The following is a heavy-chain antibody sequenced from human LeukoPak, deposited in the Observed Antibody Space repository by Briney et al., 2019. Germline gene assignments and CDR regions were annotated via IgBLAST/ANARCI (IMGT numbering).Heavy chain of an antibody. V-gene: IGHV7-4-1*02. CDR3: ARVPLTMVRGRVWFDP. CDR2: INPNSGNP. Sequence: ASVKVSCKASGYTFTGYYMHWVRQAPGQGLEWMGWINPNSGNPTYAQGFTGRFVFSLDTSVSTAYLQISSLKAEDTAVYYCARVPLTMVRGRVWFDPWGQGTLVTVSS. J-gene: IGHJ5*02. CDR1: GYTFTGYY. D-gene: IGHD3-10*01.